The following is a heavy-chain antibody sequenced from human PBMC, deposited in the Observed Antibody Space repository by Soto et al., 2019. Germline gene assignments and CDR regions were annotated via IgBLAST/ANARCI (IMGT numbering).Heavy chain of an antibody. D-gene: IGHD6-13*01. CDR1: GFSLSNARMG. V-gene: IGHV2-26*01. Sequence: QVTLKESGPVLVKPTETLTLTYTVSGFSLSNARMGVSWIRQPPGKALEWLAHIFWNDETSYSPSLRSRLTISKDTSKSQVVLTMTNMDPVDTATYYCARPAHSSSWLSFSYWGQGTLVTVSS. CDR3: ARPAHSSSWLSFSY. CDR2: IFWNDET. J-gene: IGHJ4*02.